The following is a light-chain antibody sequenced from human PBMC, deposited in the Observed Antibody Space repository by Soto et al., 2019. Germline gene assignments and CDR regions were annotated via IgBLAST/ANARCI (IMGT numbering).Light chain of an antibody. V-gene: IGKV2-28*01. CDR3: MQGLQTPQT. Sequence: DIVMTQSPLSLSVTPGEPASISCRSSQSLLFRDGSNYLDWYLQKPGQSPQLLIYLGSNRASGVPDRFSGSGSGTYFTLKIARVETEDVGVYFCMQGLQTPQTFGQGTKVEIK. J-gene: IGKJ1*01. CDR1: QSLLFRDGSNY. CDR2: LGS.